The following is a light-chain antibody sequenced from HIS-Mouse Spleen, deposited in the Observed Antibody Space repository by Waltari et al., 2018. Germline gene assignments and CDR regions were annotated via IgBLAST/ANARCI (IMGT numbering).Light chain of an antibody. CDR2: AAS. CDR1: QGISRY. Sequence: IPSTQTLLFLTASVRVGVTITFRASQGISRYLAWYQQKPGKAPKLLIYAASTLQSGVPSRFSGSGSGTEFTLTISSLQPEDFATYYCQQLNSYPPTFGQGTKVEIK. V-gene: IGKV1-9*01. J-gene: IGKJ1*01. CDR3: QQLNSYPPT.